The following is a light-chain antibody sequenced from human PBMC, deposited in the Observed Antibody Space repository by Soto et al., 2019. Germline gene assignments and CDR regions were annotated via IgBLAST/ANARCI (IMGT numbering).Light chain of an antibody. CDR1: SSDVGGYNY. Sequence: QSALTQPASVSGSPGQSITISCTGPSSDVGGYNYVSWYQQHPGKAPTLMIYDVGNRPSVVSSRFSGSKSGNTASLTISGLQAEYEADYYCSSFTSSSTPVLGGGTQLNVL. J-gene: IGLJ2*01. CDR2: DVG. V-gene: IGLV2-14*03. CDR3: SSFTSSSTPV.